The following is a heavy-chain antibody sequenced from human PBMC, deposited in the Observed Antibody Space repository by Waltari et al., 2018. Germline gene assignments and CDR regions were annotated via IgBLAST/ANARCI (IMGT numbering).Heavy chain of an antibody. Sequence: QVQLRESGPGLVKPSETMSLTCPVSGGSISPYYRSWIRQPAGKGLEWIGRIYATGSTNYNPSLKSRVTMSLDTSKNQFSLKLSSVTAADTAMYYCARAVSWNYDYWGQGILVTVSS. CDR2: IYATGST. J-gene: IGHJ4*02. CDR3: ARAVSWNYDY. CDR1: GGSISPYY. D-gene: IGHD1-7*01. V-gene: IGHV4-4*07.